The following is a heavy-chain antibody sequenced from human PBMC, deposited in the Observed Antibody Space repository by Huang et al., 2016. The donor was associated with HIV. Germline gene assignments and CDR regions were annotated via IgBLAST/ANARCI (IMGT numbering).Heavy chain of an antibody. Sequence: QVQLQQWGAGLLKPSETLSLTCAVYGGSFSRYYWNWIRQSPGKGLGWIGKINHGGNTNYNPSLGSRVSMSVDTSKNQFSLKLNSVTGADTAMYYCAREVMISFGGPFDPWGQGTLVTVSS. CDR1: GGSFSRYY. V-gene: IGHV4-34*01. D-gene: IGHD3-16*01. J-gene: IGHJ5*02. CDR2: INHGGNT. CDR3: AREVMISFGGPFDP.